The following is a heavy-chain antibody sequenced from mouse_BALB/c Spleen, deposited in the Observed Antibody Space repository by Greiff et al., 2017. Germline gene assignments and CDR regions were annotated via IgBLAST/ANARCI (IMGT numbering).Heavy chain of an antibody. CDR3: ALHYYGRDY. Sequence: VQLQQSGAELVKPGASVKLSCTASGFNIKDTYKHGVKQKPEQGLEWSGRFDPANGNTKYDPKFQGKATITADTSSNKAYRQLSSLTSEDTAVYYCALHYYGRDYWGQGTSVTVSA. D-gene: IGHD1-2*01. CDR2: FDPANGNT. J-gene: IGHJ4*01. CDR1: GFNIKDTY. V-gene: IGHV14-3*02.